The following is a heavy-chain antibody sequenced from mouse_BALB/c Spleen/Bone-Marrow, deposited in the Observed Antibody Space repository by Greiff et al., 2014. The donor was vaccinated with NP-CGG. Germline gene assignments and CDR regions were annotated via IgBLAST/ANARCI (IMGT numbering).Heavy chain of an antibody. CDR3: TRSGILGAMDY. CDR1: GFTFSSFG. D-gene: IGHD1-1*01. V-gene: IGHV5-17*02. CDR2: ISSGSSTI. J-gene: IGHJ4*01. Sequence: DVHLVESGGGLVQPGGSRKLSCAASGFTFSSFGMHWVRQAPEKGLEWVAYISSGSSTIYYADTMKGRFTISRDNPKNTLFLQMTSLRSEDTAMYYCTRSGILGAMDYWGQGTSVTVSS.